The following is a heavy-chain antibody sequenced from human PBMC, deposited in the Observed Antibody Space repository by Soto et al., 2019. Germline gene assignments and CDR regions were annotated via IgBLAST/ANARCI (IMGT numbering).Heavy chain of an antibody. CDR1: GFTFSSYA. CDR3: AKDRRSSSWYRWFDP. D-gene: IGHD6-13*01. V-gene: IGHV3-23*01. CDR2: ISGSGGST. J-gene: IGHJ5*02. Sequence: GSLRLSCAASGFTFSSYAMSWVRQAPGKGLEWVSAISGSGGSTYYADSVKGRFTISRDNSKNTLYLQMNSLRAEDTAVHYCAKDRRSSSWYRWFDPWGQGTLVTVSS.